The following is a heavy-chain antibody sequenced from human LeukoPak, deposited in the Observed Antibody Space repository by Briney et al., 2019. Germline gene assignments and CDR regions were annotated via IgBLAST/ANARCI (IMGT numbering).Heavy chain of an antibody. D-gene: IGHD6-13*01. CDR2: FDPEDGET. V-gene: IGHV1-24*01. J-gene: IGHJ5*02. CDR3: ATVDYSSSSGGFDP. Sequence: ASVKVSCKVSGYTLTELSMHLVRQAPGKGLEWMGGFDPEDGETIYAQKFQGRVTMTEDTSTDTAYMELSSLRSEDTAVYYCATVDYSSSSGGFDPWGQGTLVTVSS. CDR1: GYTLTELS.